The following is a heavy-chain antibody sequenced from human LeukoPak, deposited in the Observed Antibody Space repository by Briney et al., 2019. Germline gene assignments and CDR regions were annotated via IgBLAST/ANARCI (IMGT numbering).Heavy chain of an antibody. Sequence: GGSLRLSCAASGFTFSSYGMHWVRQAPGKGLEWVAVISYDGSNKYYADSVKGRFTISRDNSKNTLYLQMNSPRTEDTAIYYCAKEDVVVITIRYFQHWGQGTLVTVSS. CDR2: ISYDGSNK. CDR3: AKEDVVVITIRYFQH. D-gene: IGHD3-22*01. CDR1: GFTFSSYG. V-gene: IGHV3-30*18. J-gene: IGHJ1*01.